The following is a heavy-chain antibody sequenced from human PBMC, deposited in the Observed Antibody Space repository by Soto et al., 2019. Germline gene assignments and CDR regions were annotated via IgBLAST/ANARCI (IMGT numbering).Heavy chain of an antibody. J-gene: IGHJ4*02. Sequence: GESLKISCGCSGYRFSNYWIALVLQMPGKGLEWMGIIYPGDSDTIYSPSFQGQVTFSADKSTNTAYLQWSSLKASDTATYYCARHAGYCSTTSCSQNDYWGQGTLVTVSS. V-gene: IGHV5-51*01. CDR2: IYPGDSDT. CDR1: GYRFSNYW. D-gene: IGHD2-2*01. CDR3: ARHAGYCSTTSCSQNDY.